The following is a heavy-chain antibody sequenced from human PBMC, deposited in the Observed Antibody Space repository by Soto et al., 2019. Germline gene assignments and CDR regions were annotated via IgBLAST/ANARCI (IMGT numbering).Heavy chain of an antibody. CDR3: AAGNYDILTGYYLPYYYYGMDV. D-gene: IGHD3-9*01. CDR1: GGTFSSYA. Sequence: SVKVSCKASGGTFSSYAISWVRQAPGQGLEWMGGIIPIFGNTNYAQKFQERVTITRDMSTSTAYMELSSLRSEDTAVYYCAAGNYDILTGYYLPYYYYGMDVRGQGTTVTVSS. J-gene: IGHJ6*02. V-gene: IGHV1-69*05. CDR2: IIPIFGNT.